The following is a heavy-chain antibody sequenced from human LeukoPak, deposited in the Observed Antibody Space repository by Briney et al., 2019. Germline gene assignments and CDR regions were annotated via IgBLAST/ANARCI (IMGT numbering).Heavy chain of an antibody. V-gene: IGHV3-21*01. Sequence: GGSLRLSCAASGFTFSSYSMNCVRQAPGKGLEWVSCISSSSNYRYYADSVKGRFTISRDNAKNSLYLQMNSLRAEDTAVYYCAKVSDKVAFDYWGQGTLVTVSS. J-gene: IGHJ4*02. CDR2: ISSSSNYR. CDR1: GFTFSSYS. D-gene: IGHD2-15*01. CDR3: AKVSDKVAFDY.